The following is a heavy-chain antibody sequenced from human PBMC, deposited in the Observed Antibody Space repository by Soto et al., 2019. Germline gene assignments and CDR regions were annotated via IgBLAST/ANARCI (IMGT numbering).Heavy chain of an antibody. V-gene: IGHV3-23*01. CDR2: ISGIGGST. CDR1: VVTFSSYS. J-gene: IGHJ5*02. D-gene: IGHD1-7*01. CDR3: AKDLGVTGTNNWFDP. Sequence: GGSLRLSLAASVVTFSSYSMSSVRQAPGKGLAWVSAISGIGGSTYYADSVKGRFTISRDNAKNTLYMQMNSLRAEDTDVYYCAKDLGVTGTNNWFDPWGQGTLVTVSS.